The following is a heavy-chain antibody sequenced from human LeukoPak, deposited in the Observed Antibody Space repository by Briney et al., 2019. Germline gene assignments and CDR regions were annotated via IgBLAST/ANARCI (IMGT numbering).Heavy chain of an antibody. CDR3: VKDFGRVRGTPGS. J-gene: IGHJ5*02. D-gene: IGHD3-10*01. Sequence: GGSLRLSCSASGSAFSIYTMYWVRQAPGKGPEYVSTISGSGNGGSIYYADSVKGRFTISRDDSKSTLYLQMNGLRSEDTAVYYCVKDFGRVRGTPGSWGQGTLVTVSS. CDR1: GSAFSIYT. V-gene: IGHV3-64D*06. CDR2: ISGSGNGGSI.